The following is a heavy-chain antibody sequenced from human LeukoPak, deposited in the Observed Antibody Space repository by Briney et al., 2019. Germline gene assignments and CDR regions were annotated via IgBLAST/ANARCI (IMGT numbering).Heavy chain of an antibody. D-gene: IGHD3-10*01. J-gene: IGHJ6*02. CDR3: ATDRPTIRITMVRGALSV. CDR2: FDPEDGET. CDR1: GYTLTELS. V-gene: IGHV1-24*01. Sequence: ASVKVSCKVSGYTLTELSMHWVRQAPGKGHEWMGGFDPEDGETIYAQKFQGRVTMTEDTSTDTAYMELSSLRSEDTAVYYCATDRPTIRITMVRGALSVWGQGTTVTVSS.